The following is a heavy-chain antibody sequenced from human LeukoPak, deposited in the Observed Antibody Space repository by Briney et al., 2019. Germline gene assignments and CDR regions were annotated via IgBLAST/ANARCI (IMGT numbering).Heavy chain of an antibody. CDR2: INHSGST. D-gene: IGHD1-26*01. V-gene: IGHV4-34*01. Sequence: SETLSLTCAVYGGSFSGYYWSWIRQPPGKGLERIGEINHSGSTNYNPSLKSRVTISVDTSKNQFSLKLSSVTAADTAVYYCAREDPGIIVGAKDAFDIWGQGTMVTVSS. CDR1: GGSFSGYY. J-gene: IGHJ3*02. CDR3: AREDPGIIVGAKDAFDI.